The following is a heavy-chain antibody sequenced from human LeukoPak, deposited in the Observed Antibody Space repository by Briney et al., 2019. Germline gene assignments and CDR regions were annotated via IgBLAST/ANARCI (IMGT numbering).Heavy chain of an antibody. J-gene: IGHJ6*03. D-gene: IGHD3-3*01. CDR3: ARGGRFLEWPETIYYYYYMDV. CDR1: GFTFSSYW. V-gene: IGHV3-74*01. Sequence: LTGGSLRLSCAASGFTFSSYWMHWVRQAPGEGLVWVSRIKSDGSVTWYADSVKGRFTISRDNAKNSLYLQLNRLRAEDTALYYCARGGRFLEWPETIYYYYYMDVWGKGTTVTVSS. CDR2: IKSDGSVT.